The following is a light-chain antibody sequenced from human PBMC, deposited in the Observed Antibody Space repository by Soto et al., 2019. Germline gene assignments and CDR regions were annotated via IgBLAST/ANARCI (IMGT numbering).Light chain of an antibody. V-gene: IGKV3-11*01. CDR1: QSVTYN. J-gene: IGKJ4*01. CDR3: QQRTIWPLT. Sequence: EIVLTQSPATLSLSSGERATLSCRASQSVTYNLAWYQQKPGQAPRLLIYDAANRATGIPARFSGRGSGTDFTLTIVSLEPEDSAVYYCQQRTIWPLTFGGGTRVEIK. CDR2: DAA.